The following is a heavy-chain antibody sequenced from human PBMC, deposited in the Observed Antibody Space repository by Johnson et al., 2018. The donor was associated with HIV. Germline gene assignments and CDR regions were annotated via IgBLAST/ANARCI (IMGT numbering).Heavy chain of an antibody. Sequence: QVQLVESGGDVVRPGGSLTLSCEVSGFTFTDHGMTWVRQPPGKGLEWVAFIAHDDSITHYADSVKGRFTLSRDNSKNTLYLQMNSLKTEDTAVYYCTTGSSGSNAFDIWGQGTMVTVSS. CDR1: GFTFTDHG. J-gene: IGHJ3*02. CDR2: IAHDDSIT. D-gene: IGHD3-22*01. CDR3: TTGSSGSNAFDI. V-gene: IGHV3-30*02.